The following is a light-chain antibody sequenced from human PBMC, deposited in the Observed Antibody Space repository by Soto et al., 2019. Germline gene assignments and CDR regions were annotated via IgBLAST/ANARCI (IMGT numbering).Light chain of an antibody. J-gene: IGKJ4*01. CDR3: QQRSNWPST. CDR2: VAS. CDR1: QSVSSY. Sequence: DIVLTQSPATLSLSPGERATLSCRASQSVSSYLAWYQQKPGQAPRLLIYVASNRAIGIPARFSGSGSGTDFILTISSLEPEDFAVYYCQQRSNWPSTFGGGTKVEIK. V-gene: IGKV3-11*01.